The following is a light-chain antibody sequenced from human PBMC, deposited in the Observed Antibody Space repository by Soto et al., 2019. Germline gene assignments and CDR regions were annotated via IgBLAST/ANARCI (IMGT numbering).Light chain of an antibody. CDR3: QQYSNWPPIT. CDR2: GTS. CDR1: QSVSSK. J-gene: IGKJ5*01. Sequence: EIVMTQSPATLSVSPVDGATLSCRASQSVSSKLAWYQQKPGQAPRLLIYGTSTRATGIPARFSGSGSGTEFTLTISSLQSEDFAVYYCQQYSNWPPITFGQGTRLEIK. V-gene: IGKV3-15*01.